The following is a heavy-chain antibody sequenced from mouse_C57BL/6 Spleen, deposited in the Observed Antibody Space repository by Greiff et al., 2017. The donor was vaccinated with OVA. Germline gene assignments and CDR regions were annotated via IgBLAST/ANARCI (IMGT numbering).Heavy chain of an antibody. CDR3: ARPYGSSYEYFDV. D-gene: IGHD1-1*01. J-gene: IGHJ1*03. CDR2: IDPSDSYT. CDR1: GYTFTSYW. Sequence: QVQLQQPGAELVMPGASVKLSCKASGYTFTSYWMHWVKQRPGQGLEWIGEIDPSDSYTNYNQKFKGKSTLTVDQSSSTAYMQLSSLTSEDSAVYYCARPYGSSYEYFDVWGTGTTVTVSS. V-gene: IGHV1-69*01.